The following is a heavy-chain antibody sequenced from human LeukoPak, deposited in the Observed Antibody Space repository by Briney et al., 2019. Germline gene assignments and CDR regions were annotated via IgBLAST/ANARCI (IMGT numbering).Heavy chain of an antibody. V-gene: IGHV3-13*01. Sequence: GGSLRLSCAASGFTFSSYDFHWVRQATGKGLQWVSAIGTAGDTYYLDSVKGRFTISRDNAKNSLYLQMNSLRAEDTAVYYCARYSNQNAFDIWGQGTMVTVSS. D-gene: IGHD4-11*01. CDR2: IGTAGDT. J-gene: IGHJ3*02. CDR3: ARYSNQNAFDI. CDR1: GFTFSSYD.